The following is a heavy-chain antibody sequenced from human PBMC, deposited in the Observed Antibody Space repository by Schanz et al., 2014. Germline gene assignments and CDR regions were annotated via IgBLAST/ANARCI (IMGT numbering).Heavy chain of an antibody. CDR3: ARDRRNADLDY. CDR2: ISGSGGST. CDR1: GFGFSSYS. V-gene: IGHV3-23*04. Sequence: VQVVQSGGGLVKPGGSLRLSCAASGFGFSSYSMNWVRQAPGKGLEWVSAISGSGGSTYYADSVKGRFTISRDNAKNSLYLEMNSLRAEDTALYYCARDRRNADLDYWGQGTLVTASS. J-gene: IGHJ4*02. D-gene: IGHD1-1*01.